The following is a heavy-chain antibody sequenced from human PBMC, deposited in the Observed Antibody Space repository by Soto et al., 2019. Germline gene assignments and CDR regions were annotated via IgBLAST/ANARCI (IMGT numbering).Heavy chain of an antibody. V-gene: IGHV1-46*01. D-gene: IGHD3-3*01. CDR2: INPSGGST. Sequence: QVQLVQSGAEVKKPGASVKVSCKASGYTFTSYYMHWVRQAPGQGLEWMGIINPSGGSTSYAQKFQGRGTMTRDTSTSTGYRELGSLRPEDRAVYYCAGGGSHYDFWGGYSPRGNWFDPWGQGTLVTVSS. CDR1: GYTFTSYY. CDR3: AGGGSHYDFWGGYSPRGNWFDP. J-gene: IGHJ5*02.